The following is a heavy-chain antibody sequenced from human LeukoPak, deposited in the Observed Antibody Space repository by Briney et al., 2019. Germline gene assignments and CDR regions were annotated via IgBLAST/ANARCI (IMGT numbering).Heavy chain of an antibody. CDR3: AKARVVRGALDY. CDR2: ISSTGGTT. V-gene: IGHV3-23*01. D-gene: IGHD3-10*01. CDR1: GFTFSDYG. Sequence: GGSLRLSCAASGFTFSDYGMSWVRQAPGKGLEWISSISSTGGTTYYADSVKGRFTISRDNSKNTLYLQMNSLRAEDTAVYYCAKARVVRGALDYWGQGTLVTVSS. J-gene: IGHJ4*02.